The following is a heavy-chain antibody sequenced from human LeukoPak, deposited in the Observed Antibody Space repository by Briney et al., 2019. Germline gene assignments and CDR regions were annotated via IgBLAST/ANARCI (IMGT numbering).Heavy chain of an antibody. V-gene: IGHV3-48*02. J-gene: IGHJ4*02. CDR1: GFTFSSYS. D-gene: IGHD2-15*01. Sequence: PGGSLRLSCAASGFTFSSYSMNWVRQAPGKGLEWVAYISRSSSTIYFADSVKGRFTISRDNAKNSLYLQMNSLRDEDTAVYYCAREHNYCSGGSCYSGIFDYWGQGTLVTVSS. CDR2: ISRSSSTI. CDR3: AREHNYCSGGSCYSGIFDY.